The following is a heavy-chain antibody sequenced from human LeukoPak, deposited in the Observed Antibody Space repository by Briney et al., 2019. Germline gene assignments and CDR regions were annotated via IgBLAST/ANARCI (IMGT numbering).Heavy chain of an antibody. D-gene: IGHD3-10*01. CDR2: IIPIFGTA. CDR3: ARDYGSGSGYYYYYGMDV. CDR1: GGTFSSYA. Sequence: ASVKVSCKASGGTFSSYAISWVRQAPGQGLEWMGGIIPIFGTANYAQKFQGRVTITTDESTSTAYMELSSLRSDDTAVYYCARDYGSGSGYYYYYGMDVWGQGTTVTVSS. J-gene: IGHJ6*02. V-gene: IGHV1-69*05.